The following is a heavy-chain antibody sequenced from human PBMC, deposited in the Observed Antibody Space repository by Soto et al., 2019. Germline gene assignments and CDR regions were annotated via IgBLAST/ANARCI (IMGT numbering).Heavy chain of an antibody. CDR3: APXXXAFDY. J-gene: IGHJ4*02. V-gene: IGHV3-30*03. D-gene: IGHD3-10*01. CDR2: ISYDGSNK. Sequence: QVQLVESGGGVVQPGRSLRLSCAASGFTFSSYGMHWVRQAPGKGLERVAVISYDGSNKYYADSVKGRFTISRDNSKXXXXXXXXXXXXXXXXXYYXAPXXXAFDYWGQGTLVTVSS. CDR1: GFTFSSYG.